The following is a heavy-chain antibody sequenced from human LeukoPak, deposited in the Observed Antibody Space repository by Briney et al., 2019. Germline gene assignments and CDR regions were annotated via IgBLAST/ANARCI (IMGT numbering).Heavy chain of an antibody. D-gene: IGHD3-22*01. Sequence: SETLSLTCTVSGGSISSSNYYWGWIRQPPGKGLEWIGSIYYSGSTYYNPSLKSRVTISVDTSKNQFSLKLSSVTAADTAVFYCASGTWGFYDTTVGVYWGQGTLVTVSS. CDR3: ASGTWGFYDTTVGVY. J-gene: IGHJ4*02. CDR1: GGSISSSNYY. V-gene: IGHV4-39*07. CDR2: IYYSGST.